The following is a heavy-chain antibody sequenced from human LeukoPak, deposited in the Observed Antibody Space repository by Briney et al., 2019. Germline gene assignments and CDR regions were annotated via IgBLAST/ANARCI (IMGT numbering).Heavy chain of an antibody. CDR3: TRVGYIDEGIDY. CDR2: ISGSGGNT. Sequence: GGSLRLSCAAPGFTFSSYAMNWVRQAPGKGLEWVSTISGSGGNTYYADSVKGRFTISRDNAKNSLYLQMNSLRAEDTAIYYCTRVGYIDEGIDYWGQGTLVTVSS. D-gene: IGHD5-24*01. CDR1: GFTFSSYA. J-gene: IGHJ4*02. V-gene: IGHV3-23*01.